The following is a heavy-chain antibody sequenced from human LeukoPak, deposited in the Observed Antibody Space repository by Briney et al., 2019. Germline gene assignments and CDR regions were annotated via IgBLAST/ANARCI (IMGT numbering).Heavy chain of an antibody. V-gene: IGHV3-74*01. Sequence: GGSLRLSCAASGFTFDDYAMHWVRQAPGKGLEWVSCISFDGSDATYADSVKGRFTISRDNAKNTLHLQMDSLTVEDTAVYYCAVSNWMDPWGQGTLVTVSS. CDR1: GFTFDDYA. J-gene: IGHJ5*02. CDR3: AVSNWMDP. CDR2: ISFDGSDA.